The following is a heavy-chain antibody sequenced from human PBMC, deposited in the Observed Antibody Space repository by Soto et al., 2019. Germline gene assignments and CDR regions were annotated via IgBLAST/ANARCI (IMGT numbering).Heavy chain of an antibody. V-gene: IGHV2-5*02. CDR1: GFSLSASGEG. J-gene: IGHJ5*02. Sequence: QITLKESGPTLVKPTQTLTLTCSFSGFSLSASGEGVAWFRQPPGKALEWLAVVYWDDNKIYNPSLKNRVSIAXXXXXXXXXXXXXXXXXXXXXXYYCAHRRNLYNTVAKEKWLDPWGPGTLVTVSS. CDR2: VYWDDNK. CDR3: AHRRNLYNTVAKEKWLDP. D-gene: IGHD3-10*01.